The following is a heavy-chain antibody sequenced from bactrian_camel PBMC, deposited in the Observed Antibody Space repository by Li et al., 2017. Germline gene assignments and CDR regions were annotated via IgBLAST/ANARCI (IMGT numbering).Heavy chain of an antibody. Sequence: VQLVESGGGSVQAGGSLRLSCTASGFTQKDYCMAWFRQAPGKEREGIAGICRSGSTSYVNSVKGRFTISRDNGKNTLYLQMNNLKPEDTAMYYCVAGLQCSGVSRYPRPYCGQGTQVTVS. CDR1: GFTQKDYC. V-gene: IGHV3S63*01. D-gene: IGHD2*01. CDR3: VAGLQCSGVSRYPRPY. J-gene: IGHJ4*01. CDR2: ICRSGST.